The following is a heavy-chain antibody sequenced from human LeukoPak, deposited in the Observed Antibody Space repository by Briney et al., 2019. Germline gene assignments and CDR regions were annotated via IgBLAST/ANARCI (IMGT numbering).Heavy chain of an antibody. J-gene: IGHJ3*02. CDR1: GFIFSAYS. Sequence: GSLRLSCAASGFIFSAYSMNWVRQAPGKGLEWVSYISDSSSTVYYADSAKGRFTISRDNAKNSLYLQMNSLRDEDTAVYYCARERLMTTVTGGAFDIWGQGTMVTVSS. V-gene: IGHV3-48*02. D-gene: IGHD4-17*01. CDR2: ISDSSSTV. CDR3: ARERLMTTVTGGAFDI.